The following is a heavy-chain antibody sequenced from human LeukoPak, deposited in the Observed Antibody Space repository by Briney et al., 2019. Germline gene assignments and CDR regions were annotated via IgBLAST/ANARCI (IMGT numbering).Heavy chain of an antibody. D-gene: IGHD3-22*01. CDR3: TTPRGYYDSSGYYYFDY. V-gene: IGHV3-15*01. CDR2: IKSKTDGGTT. Sequence: NPGGSLRLSCAASGFTFSSYWMSWVRQAPGKGLEWVGRIKSKTDGGTTDYAAPVKGRFTISRDDSKNTLYLQMNSLKTEDTAVYYCTTPRGYYDSSGYYYFDYWGQGTLVTVSS. CDR1: GFTFSSYW. J-gene: IGHJ4*02.